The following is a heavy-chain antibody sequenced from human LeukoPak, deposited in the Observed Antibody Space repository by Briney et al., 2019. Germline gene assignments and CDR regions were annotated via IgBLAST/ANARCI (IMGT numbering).Heavy chain of an antibody. CDR1: GFTFSSYS. CDR2: ISSSSSYI. V-gene: IGHV3-21*01. D-gene: IGHD3-22*01. Sequence: GGSLRLSCAASGFTFSSYSMNWVRQAPGKGLEWVSSISSSSSYIYYADSVKGRFTISRDNAKNSLYLQMNSLRAEDTAVYYCVRYDSRGYYYLDYWGQGTLVTVSS. J-gene: IGHJ4*02. CDR3: VRYDSRGYYYLDY.